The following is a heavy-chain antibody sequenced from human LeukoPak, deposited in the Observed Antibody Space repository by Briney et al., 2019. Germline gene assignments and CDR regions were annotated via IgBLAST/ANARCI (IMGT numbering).Heavy chain of an antibody. Sequence: SVKVSCKASGGTFSSYAISWVRQAPGQGLEWMGGIIPIFGTANYAQKFQGRVTITTDESTSTAYMELSSLRSEDTAVYYCARVGDFWSGYYPRAWFDPWGQGTLVTVSS. CDR2: IIPIFGTA. J-gene: IGHJ5*02. CDR3: ARVGDFWSGYYPRAWFDP. CDR1: GGTFSSYA. V-gene: IGHV1-69*05. D-gene: IGHD3-3*01.